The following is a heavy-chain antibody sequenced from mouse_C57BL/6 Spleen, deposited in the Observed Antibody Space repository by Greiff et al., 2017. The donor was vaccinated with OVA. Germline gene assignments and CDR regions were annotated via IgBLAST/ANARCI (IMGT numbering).Heavy chain of an antibody. J-gene: IGHJ1*03. CDR2: IYPDDGDT. V-gene: IGHV14-1*01. CDR1: GFTFNVYY. CDR3: TRYDDGSRWYFDD. Sequence: EVQLQQSGAELVRPGASVKLSCTASGFTFNVYYMPWVKQRPEQGLAWIGRIYPDDGDTDYAPTFQGKATMTADTSSSTAYLQLSSLTSEDTAVYYCTRYDDGSRWYFDDWGKGTTVTVSS. D-gene: IGHD1-1*01.